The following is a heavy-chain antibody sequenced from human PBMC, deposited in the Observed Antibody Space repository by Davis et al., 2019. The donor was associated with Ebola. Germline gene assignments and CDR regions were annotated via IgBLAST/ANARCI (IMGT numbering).Heavy chain of an antibody. J-gene: IGHJ2*01. CDR2: FYTDKRT. CDR1: GFSVSDKF. D-gene: IGHD4-17*01. CDR3: ARHVDGDFWYFDL. V-gene: IGHV3-53*01. Sequence: GGSLRLSCAASGFSVSDKFMSWVRQAPGKGPEWVSVFYTDKRTYYADSVKGRFTVSRDNSENKLYLQMSTLRAEDTAVYYCARHVDGDFWYFDLWGRGTRVTVSS.